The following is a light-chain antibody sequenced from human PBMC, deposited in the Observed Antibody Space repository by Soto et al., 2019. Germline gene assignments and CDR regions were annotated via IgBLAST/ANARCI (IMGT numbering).Light chain of an antibody. CDR3: QQYNAYAF. CDR1: QSFSTY. Sequence: DFQMTQSPSSLSASVGDRVTITCRASQSFSTYLAWYQQKPGKVPKLLISGISTVQSGVPSRFSGSGYGTEFTLTISSLQSEDFATYYCQQYNAYAFFGPGTKVDIK. J-gene: IGKJ3*01. V-gene: IGKV1-27*01. CDR2: GIS.